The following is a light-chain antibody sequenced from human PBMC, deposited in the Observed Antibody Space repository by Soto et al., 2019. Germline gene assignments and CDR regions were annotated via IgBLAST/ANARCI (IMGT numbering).Light chain of an antibody. CDR2: DAS. Sequence: DIQMTQSPSTLSASVGDRVTITCRASQSISSWLAWYQQKPGKAPKLLIYDASSLQSGVPSRFSGSGSGTEFSFTISSLQPDDFATYYCQQYNSYLWTFGQGTKV. J-gene: IGKJ1*01. V-gene: IGKV1-5*01. CDR1: QSISSW. CDR3: QQYNSYLWT.